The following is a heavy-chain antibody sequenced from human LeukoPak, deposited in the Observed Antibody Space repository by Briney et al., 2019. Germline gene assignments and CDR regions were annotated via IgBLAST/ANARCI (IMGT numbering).Heavy chain of an antibody. D-gene: IGHD4-17*01. J-gene: IGHJ4*02. V-gene: IGHV3-23*01. CDR1: GFTFSNYA. CDR3: AKVSTVTPGF. Sequence: GGSLRLSCAASGFTFSNYAMSWVRQAPGKGLEWVSAISGSGDSTYYADSVKGRLTISRDNSKNTLYLQMNSLRAEDTAVYYCAKVSTVTPGFWGQGTLVTVSS. CDR2: ISGSGDST.